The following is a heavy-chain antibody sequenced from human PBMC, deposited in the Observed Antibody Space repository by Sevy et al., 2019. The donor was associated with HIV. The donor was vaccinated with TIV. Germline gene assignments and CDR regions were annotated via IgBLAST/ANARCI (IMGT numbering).Heavy chain of an antibody. V-gene: IGHV3-7*01. CDR1: GFTFSKYW. CDR2: IKQDAGQK. D-gene: IGHD1-7*01. Sequence: GGSLRLSCAASGFTFSKYWMGWVRQAPGKGLEWVANIKQDAGQKYYVDSVTGRFTISRDNAKNSRYLQMNSLRAEDTAVYFCARDDGNYYFHYWGQGTLVTVSS. J-gene: IGHJ4*02. CDR3: ARDDGNYYFHY.